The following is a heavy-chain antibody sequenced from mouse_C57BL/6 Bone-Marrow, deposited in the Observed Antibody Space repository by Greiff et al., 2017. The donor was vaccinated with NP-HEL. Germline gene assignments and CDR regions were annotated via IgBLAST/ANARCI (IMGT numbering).Heavy chain of an antibody. Sequence: EVQGVESGGGLVKPGGSLKLSCAASGFTFSSYAMSWVRQTPEKRLEWVATISDGGSYTYYPDNVKGRFTISRDNAKNNLYLQMSHLKSEDTAMYYCARDQGGSSWFAYWGQGTLVTVSA. J-gene: IGHJ3*01. D-gene: IGHD1-1*01. V-gene: IGHV5-4*01. CDR1: GFTFSSYA. CDR2: ISDGGSYT. CDR3: ARDQGGSSWFAY.